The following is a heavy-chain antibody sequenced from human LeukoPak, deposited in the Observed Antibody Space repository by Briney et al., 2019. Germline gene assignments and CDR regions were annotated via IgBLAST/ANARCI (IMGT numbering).Heavy chain of an antibody. CDR3: ARDGDAGAFDI. V-gene: IGHV1-24*01. Sequence: ASVKVSCKVSGYTLTELSMHWVRQAPGKGLEWKGGFDPEDGETIYAQKFQGRVTMTRDTSISTAYMELSRLRSDDTAVYYCARDGDAGAFDIWGQGTMVTVSS. CDR2: FDPEDGET. J-gene: IGHJ3*02. CDR1: GYTLTELS. D-gene: IGHD7-27*01.